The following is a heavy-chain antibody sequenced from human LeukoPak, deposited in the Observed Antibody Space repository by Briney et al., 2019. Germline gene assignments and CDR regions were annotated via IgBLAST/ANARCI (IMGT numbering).Heavy chain of an antibody. Sequence: SETLSLTCTVSGGSISNYYWTWIRQPPGKGLEWIGYIYYSGSTNYNPSLKSRVTISVDMSKNQFSLKLSSVTAADTAVYYCASEGETGAFVGAFYYWGQGTLVTVS. CDR2: IYYSGST. CDR1: GGSISNYY. V-gene: IGHV4-59*01. D-gene: IGHD1-26*01. J-gene: IGHJ4*02. CDR3: ASEGETGAFVGAFYY.